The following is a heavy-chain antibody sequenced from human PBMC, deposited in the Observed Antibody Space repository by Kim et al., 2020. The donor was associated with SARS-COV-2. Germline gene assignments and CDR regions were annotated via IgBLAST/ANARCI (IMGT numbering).Heavy chain of an antibody. J-gene: IGHJ4*02. Sequence: SNKYKADSGKGRFTISRDKSKNTLYLQMNSLRAEDTAVYYCAREQLVLLDYWGQGTLVTVSS. CDR3: AREQLVLLDY. D-gene: IGHD6-13*01. CDR2: SNK. V-gene: IGHV3-30*07.